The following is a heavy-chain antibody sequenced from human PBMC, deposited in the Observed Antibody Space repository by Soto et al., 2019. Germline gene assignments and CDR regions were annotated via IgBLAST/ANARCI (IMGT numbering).Heavy chain of an antibody. Sequence: EVQLLESGGDLVQPGGSLRLSCAASGSAFSNYAMNWVRQAPGKGLEWVSVISGGGGTTYYADSVKGRFTISRDNSKKTLYLQMSSLRGDDTAVYYCAKEWSQGYYFDYWGQGTLVIVSS. CDR1: GSAFSNYA. J-gene: IGHJ4*02. V-gene: IGHV3-23*01. CDR3: AKEWSQGYYFDY. D-gene: IGHD2-15*01. CDR2: ISGGGGTT.